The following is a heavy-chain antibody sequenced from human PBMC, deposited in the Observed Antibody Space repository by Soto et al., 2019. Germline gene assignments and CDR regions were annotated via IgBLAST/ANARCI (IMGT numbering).Heavy chain of an antibody. J-gene: IGHJ4*02. CDR1: GFTFSNAW. CDR3: TRLYCGGDCDFDS. CDR2: IKSKTDGGTT. V-gene: IGHV3-15*07. D-gene: IGHD2-21*02. Sequence: GGSLRLSCAASGFTFSNAWMNWVRQAPGKGLEWVGRIKSKTDGGTTDYAAPVKGRFTISRDDSKNTLYLQMNSLKTEDTAVYYCTRLYCGGDCDFDSWGQGTLVTVSS.